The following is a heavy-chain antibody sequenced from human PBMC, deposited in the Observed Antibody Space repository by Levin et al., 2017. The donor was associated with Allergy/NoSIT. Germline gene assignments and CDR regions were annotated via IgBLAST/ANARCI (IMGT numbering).Heavy chain of an antibody. V-gene: IGHV3-23*01. D-gene: IGHD2-15*01. Sequence: GESLKISCAASGFTFSSYAMSWVRQAPGKGLEWVSAISGSGGSTYYADSVKGRFTISRDNSKNTLYLQMNSLRAEDTAVYYCAKEMVVAAMFDYWGQGTLVTVSS. CDR1: GFTFSSYA. CDR3: AKEMVVAAMFDY. CDR2: ISGSGGST. J-gene: IGHJ4*02.